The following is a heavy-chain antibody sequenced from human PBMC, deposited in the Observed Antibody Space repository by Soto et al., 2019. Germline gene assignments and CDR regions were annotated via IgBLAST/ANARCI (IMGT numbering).Heavy chain of an antibody. D-gene: IGHD3-10*01. Sequence: GGSLRLSCAASGFTFSSYAMSWVRQAPGKGLEWVSAISGSGGSTYYADSVKGRFTISRDNSKNTLYMQMKSLRAEDTAVYYCEKVLFLTMVRGVKAPYFDYWGQGTLVTVSS. CDR1: GFTFSSYA. J-gene: IGHJ4*02. V-gene: IGHV3-23*01. CDR2: ISGSGGST. CDR3: EKVLFLTMVRGVKAPYFDY.